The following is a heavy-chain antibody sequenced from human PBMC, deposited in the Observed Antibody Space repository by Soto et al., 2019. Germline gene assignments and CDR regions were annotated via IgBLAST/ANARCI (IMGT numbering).Heavy chain of an antibody. CDR3: SRGMDV. V-gene: IGHV1-2*02. J-gene: IGHJ6*02. CDR1: GYTFKLYY. CDR2: INSNSGDT. Sequence: ASVKVSCKTSGYTFKLYYMHWVRQAPGQGLEWMGWINSNSGDTTYGQKFQGRVTMTRDTSTTTVFLELTTLTYDDTAVYYCSRGMDVWGQGTSVTVS.